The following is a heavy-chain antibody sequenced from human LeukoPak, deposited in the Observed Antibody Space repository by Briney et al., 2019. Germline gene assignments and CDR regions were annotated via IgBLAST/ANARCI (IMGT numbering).Heavy chain of an antibody. J-gene: IGHJ4*02. V-gene: IGHV3-15*01. CDR2: IKSKTDGGTT. CDR3: TTYSSGNDY. CDR1: GGSFSGYY. Sequence: PSETLSLTCAVYGGSFSGYYWSWIRQPPGKGLEWVGRIKSKTDGGTTDYAAPVKGRFTISRDDSKNTLYLQMNSLKTEDTAVYYCTTYSSGNDYWGQGTLVTVSS. D-gene: IGHD6-19*01.